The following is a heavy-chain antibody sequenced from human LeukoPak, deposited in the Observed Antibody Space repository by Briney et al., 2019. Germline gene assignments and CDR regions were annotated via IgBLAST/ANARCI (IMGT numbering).Heavy chain of an antibody. CDR2: ISGSGAYT. J-gene: IGHJ1*01. CDR3: AKYFASGSYYKLPH. V-gene: IGHV3-23*01. CDR1: GFTFSSYA. Sequence: GGSLRLSCAASGFTFSSYAMSWVRQAPGKGLEWVSTISGSGAYTYYADSVRGRFTISRDNSKNTLYLQMNSLRAEDTAVYYCAKYFASGSYYKLPHWGQGTLVTVSS. D-gene: IGHD3-10*01.